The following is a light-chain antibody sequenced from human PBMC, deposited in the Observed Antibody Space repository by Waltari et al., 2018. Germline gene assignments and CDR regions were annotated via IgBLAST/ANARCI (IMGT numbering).Light chain of an antibody. J-gene: IGKJ1*01. Sequence: DIVMTQTPLSLPVTPGEPASIYCASSQSPLHSDDGFTYLDWFLQKPGQSPKLLIYTLSYRTSGVPDRFSGSGSGTEFTLTISSLQPDDFATYYCQQYNSPTWTFGQGTKVEIK. CDR3: QQYNSPTWT. V-gene: IGKV2-40*01. CDR1: QSPLHSDDGFTY. CDR2: TLS.